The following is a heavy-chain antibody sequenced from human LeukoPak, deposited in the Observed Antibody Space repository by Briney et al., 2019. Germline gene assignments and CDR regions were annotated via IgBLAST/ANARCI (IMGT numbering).Heavy chain of an antibody. J-gene: IGHJ3*02. Sequence: SETLSLTCAVSGGSISSGTYSWSWIRQPPGKGLEWIGYSYYSGRTYYNPSLKSRITISVDTSKNQLSLKLSSVTAADTAVYYCARGDYGDYHDAFEIWGQGTVVTVSS. D-gene: IGHD4-17*01. CDR1: GGSISSGTYS. V-gene: IGHV4-30-4*07. CDR3: ARGDYGDYHDAFEI. CDR2: SYYSGRT.